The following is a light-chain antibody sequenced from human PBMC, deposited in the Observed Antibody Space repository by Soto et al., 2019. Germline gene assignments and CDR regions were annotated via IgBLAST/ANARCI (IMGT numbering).Light chain of an antibody. V-gene: IGLV2-14*03. Sequence: QSALTQPASVSGSPGLSITISCTGTSSDVGAYDYVSWYQQHPGEVPKLMIFDVSDRPSGVSHRFSGSKSGNTASLTISGLQAEDEADYYCCSFTTSTSYVFGTGTKLTVL. CDR3: CSFTTSTSYV. CDR1: SSDVGAYDY. J-gene: IGLJ1*01. CDR2: DVS.